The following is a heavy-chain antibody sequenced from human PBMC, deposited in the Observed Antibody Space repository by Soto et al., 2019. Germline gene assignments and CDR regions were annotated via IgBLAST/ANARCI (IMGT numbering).Heavy chain of an antibody. Sequence: QVQLVQSGAEVKKPGSSVKVSCKASGGTFSSYAISWVRQAPGQGLEWMGGIIPIFGTANYAQKFQGRVTITADKSTITAYMELSSLRSEDTAVYYCARTYYYDSSGYPVYAEYFQHWGQGTLVTVSS. D-gene: IGHD3-22*01. V-gene: IGHV1-69*06. CDR3: ARTYYYDSSGYPVYAEYFQH. CDR2: IIPIFGTA. J-gene: IGHJ1*01. CDR1: GGTFSSYA.